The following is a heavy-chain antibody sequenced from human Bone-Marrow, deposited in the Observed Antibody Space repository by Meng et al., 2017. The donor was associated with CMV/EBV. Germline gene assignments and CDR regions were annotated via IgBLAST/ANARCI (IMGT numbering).Heavy chain of an antibody. CDR2: ISGSSSTI. D-gene: IGHD1-26*01. Sequence: GGSLRLSCAVSGFRFSNFSMNWVRQAPGMGLEWVSYISGSSSTIYYADSVKGRFTISRDNAKTSLYLQMNSLRAEDTAVYYCARDGYSGSYWGYFDYWGQGTLVTVSS. V-gene: IGHV3-48*04. J-gene: IGHJ4*02. CDR3: ARDGYSGSYWGYFDY. CDR1: GFRFSNFS.